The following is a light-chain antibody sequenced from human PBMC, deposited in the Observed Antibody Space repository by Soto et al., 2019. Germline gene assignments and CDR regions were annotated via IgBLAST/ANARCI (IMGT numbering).Light chain of an antibody. J-gene: IGKJ2*01. CDR2: GAS. V-gene: IGKV3-20*01. CDR1: ESISRVY. Sequence: EIVLTQSPGTLSLSPGQRATLSCRASESISRVYLAWYQQRLGQAPRLLIYGASSGATGIPDRFSGSGSGTDFTLTISRLEPEDFAIYYCQQYGGVPYTFGQGTKLEIK. CDR3: QQYGGVPYT.